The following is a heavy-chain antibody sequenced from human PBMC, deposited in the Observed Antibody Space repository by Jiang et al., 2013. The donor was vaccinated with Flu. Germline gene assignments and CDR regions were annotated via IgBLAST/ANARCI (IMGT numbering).Heavy chain of an antibody. CDR1: GNTVTGHH. Sequence: KPGASVKISCQVSGNTVTGHHIHWLRQAPGQGLEYVGYIRPKTGGATYAQKFQGRVTMTSDSTSDTFYTEVYSLRPDDTAVYYCAISVEAPATPNFDYWGQGTLVTVSS. CDR3: AISVEAPATPNFDY. V-gene: IGHV1-2*02. CDR2: IRPKTGGA. J-gene: IGHJ4*02. D-gene: IGHD2-15*01.